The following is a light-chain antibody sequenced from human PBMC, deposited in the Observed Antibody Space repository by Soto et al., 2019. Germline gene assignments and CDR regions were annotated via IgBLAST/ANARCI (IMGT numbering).Light chain of an antibody. J-gene: IGKJ4*01. Sequence: DIKLTQSPSSLSAYVGDRVTITCRASLRISKYLNWYQQKPGKAPKLLIYGASTLQSGVPSRFNGSGSGTDFTLIITNLQPEDSATYFCQQSHSTPLTFGGGTKLEI. V-gene: IGKV1-39*01. CDR1: LRISKY. CDR3: QQSHSTPLT. CDR2: GAS.